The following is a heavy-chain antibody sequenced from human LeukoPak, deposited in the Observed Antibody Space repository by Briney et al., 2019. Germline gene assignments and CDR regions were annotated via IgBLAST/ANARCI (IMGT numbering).Heavy chain of an antibody. CDR1: GYTFTDYY. D-gene: IGHD7-27*01. Sequence: ASVKVSCKASGYTFTDYYLHWLRQAPGQGLEWMGWIHPGRGDTNYAQKFQGRVSLSRDTSISTAYMELSRLTSDDTAVYYCARDHNWGPDYWGQGTLVSVSS. J-gene: IGHJ4*02. V-gene: IGHV1-2*02. CDR3: ARDHNWGPDY. CDR2: IHPGRGDT.